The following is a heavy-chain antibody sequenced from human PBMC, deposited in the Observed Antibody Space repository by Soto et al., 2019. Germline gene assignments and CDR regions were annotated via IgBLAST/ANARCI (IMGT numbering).Heavy chain of an antibody. CDR3: ARDHLRWFDP. J-gene: IGHJ5*02. V-gene: IGHV4-59*01. Sequence: SETLSLTCTVAGGSIRSYYWSWIRQPPGKGLEWIGYIYYTGSTSYNPSLKSRVTISVDTSQNQFSLKLTSVTAADTAVYYCARDHLRWFDPWGQGTLVTVSS. CDR1: GGSIRSYY. CDR2: IYYTGST.